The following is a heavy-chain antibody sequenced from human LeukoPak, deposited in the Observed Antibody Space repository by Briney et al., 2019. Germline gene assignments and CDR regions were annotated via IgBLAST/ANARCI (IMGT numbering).Heavy chain of an antibody. V-gene: IGHV4-38-2*02. CDR1: GYSISSGYY. J-gene: IGHJ4*02. D-gene: IGHD6-13*01. CDR2: IYHSGST. Sequence: SGTLSLTCTVSGYSISSGYYWGWIRQPPGKGLEWIGSIYHSGSTHYNPSLKSRVTISVDTSKNQFSLKLSSVTAADTAVYYCARDPYSSRGRYYFDYWGQGTLVTVSS. CDR3: ARDPYSSRGRYYFDY.